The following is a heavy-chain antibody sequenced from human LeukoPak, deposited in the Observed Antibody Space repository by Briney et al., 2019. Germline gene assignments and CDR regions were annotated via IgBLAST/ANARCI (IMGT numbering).Heavy chain of an antibody. CDR2: IYYSGST. Sequence: SETLSLTCTVSGGSISCSSYYWGWMRQPPGKGLEWIGSIYYSGSTYYNPSLKSRVTISVDTSKNQFSLKLSSVTAADTAVYYCVRTAVAGIREGDYWGQGTLVTVSS. V-gene: IGHV4-39*07. CDR1: GGSISCSSYY. D-gene: IGHD6-13*01. CDR3: VRTAVAGIREGDY. J-gene: IGHJ4*02.